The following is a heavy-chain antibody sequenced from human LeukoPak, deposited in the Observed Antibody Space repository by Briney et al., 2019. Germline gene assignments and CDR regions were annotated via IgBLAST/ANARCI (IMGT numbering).Heavy chain of an antibody. CDR3: VRSLTIAVAGTDL. V-gene: IGHV3-48*03. CDR1: GFTFKSYE. Sequence: PGGSQTLSCTLSGFTFKSYEMNWVRLAPGKGLEWIAYISSGGTTIFYADSVKGRFTVSRDNDKSLLYLQMNSLRADDTATYYCVRSLTIAVAGTDLWGQGTVVTVS. CDR2: ISSGGTTI. D-gene: IGHD6-19*01. J-gene: IGHJ5*02.